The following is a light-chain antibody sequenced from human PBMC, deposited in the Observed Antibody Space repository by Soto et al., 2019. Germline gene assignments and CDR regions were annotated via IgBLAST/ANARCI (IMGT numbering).Light chain of an antibody. CDR1: QTVTSSY. CDR2: GAS. CDR3: QQYGSSPLT. Sequence: EIVLTQSPGTLSLSPGESATLSCRASQTVTSSYLAWYQQKPGQSPRLLIYGASSRATGIPDRFSGSGFGTDFTLIISRLEPEDSAVYYCQQYGSSPLTFGGGAKVEI. J-gene: IGKJ4*01. V-gene: IGKV3-20*01.